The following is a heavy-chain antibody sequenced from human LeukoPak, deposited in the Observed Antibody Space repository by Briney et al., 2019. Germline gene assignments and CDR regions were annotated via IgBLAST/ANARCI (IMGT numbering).Heavy chain of an antibody. CDR1: GYTFTSYA. CDR2: MNPNSGIT. J-gene: IGHJ4*02. CDR3: ARGRTTVTTKGVFYY. V-gene: IGHV1-8*02. D-gene: IGHD4-11*01. Sequence: ASVKVSCKASGYTFTSYAMNWVRQAPGQGLEWMGWMNPNSGITGYAQKFQGRVTMTRNTSISTAYMELSSLRSEGTAVYYCARGRTTVTTKGVFYYWGQGTLVTVSS.